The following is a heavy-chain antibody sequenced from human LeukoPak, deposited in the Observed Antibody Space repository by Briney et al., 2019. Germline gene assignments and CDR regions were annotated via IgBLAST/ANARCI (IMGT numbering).Heavy chain of an antibody. V-gene: IGHV1-2*02. D-gene: IGHD6-19*01. J-gene: IGHJ4*02. CDR2: ISPNSGDT. CDR1: GSTFTGYY. CDR3: ARNLEAVAGTV. Sequence: ASVKVSCKASGSTFTGYYLHWVRQAPGQGLDWMGWISPNSGDTHYAQKFQGRVTMTGDTSISTAYMELSSLRSDDTAVYYCARNLEAVAGTVWGQGTLVTVSS.